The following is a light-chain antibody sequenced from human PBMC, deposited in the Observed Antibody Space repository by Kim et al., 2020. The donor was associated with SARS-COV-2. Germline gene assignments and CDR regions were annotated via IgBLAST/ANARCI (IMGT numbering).Light chain of an antibody. CDR1: QSVSSSY. Sequence: LSPGERATLPCRASQSVSSSYLGWYPQKPGQAPRLLIYGASSRATGIPDRFSGSGSGTDFTLTISRLEPEDFAVYYCQQYGSSLYTFGQGTKLEI. V-gene: IGKV3-20*01. CDR2: GAS. J-gene: IGKJ2*01. CDR3: QQYGSSLYT.